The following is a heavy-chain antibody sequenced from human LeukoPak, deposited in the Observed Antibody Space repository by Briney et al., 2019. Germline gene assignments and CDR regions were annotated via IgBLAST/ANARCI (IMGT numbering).Heavy chain of an antibody. CDR2: IWYDGSNK. CDR3: ARGVRLLSFDP. V-gene: IGHV3-33*08. CDR1: GFTFSDHY. Sequence: GGSLRLSCAASGFTFSDHYMDWVRQAPGKGLEWVAVIWYDGSNKYYADSVKGRFTISRDNAKNSLYLQMNSLRDEDTAVYYCARGVRLLSFDPWGQGTLVTVSS. D-gene: IGHD2/OR15-2a*01. J-gene: IGHJ5*02.